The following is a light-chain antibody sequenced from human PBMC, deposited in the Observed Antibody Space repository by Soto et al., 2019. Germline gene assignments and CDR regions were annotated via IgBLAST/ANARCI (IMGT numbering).Light chain of an antibody. J-gene: IGLJ1*01. CDR1: SSDVGGYNY. Sequence: QSALTQPASVSGSPGQSITISCTGTSSDVGGYNYVSWYQQHPGKAPKLMIHDVSNRPSGVSNRFSGSKSGNTASLTISGLQAEDEADYYCSSYTGSTTYVFGIGTKLTVL. CDR3: SSYTGSTTYV. V-gene: IGLV2-14*01. CDR2: DVS.